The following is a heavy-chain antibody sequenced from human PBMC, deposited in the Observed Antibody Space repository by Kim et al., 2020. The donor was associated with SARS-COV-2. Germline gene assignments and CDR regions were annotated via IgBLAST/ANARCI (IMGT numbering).Heavy chain of an antibody. V-gene: IGHV3-9*01. D-gene: IGHD2-8*01. CDR1: GFTFGDYA. CDR2: ISWNSGSI. Sequence: GGSLRLSCAASGFTFGDYAMHWVRQAPGKGLEWVSGISWNSGSIGYADSVKGRFTISRDNAKNSLYLQMNSLRAEDTALYYCAKGELHKGNIVLMVYAIWGSPFDYWGQGTLVTVSS. CDR3: AKGELHKGNIVLMVYAIWGSPFDY. J-gene: IGHJ4*02.